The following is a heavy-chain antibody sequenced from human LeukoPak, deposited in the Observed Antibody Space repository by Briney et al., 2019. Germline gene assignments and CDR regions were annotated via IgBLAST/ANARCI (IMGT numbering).Heavy chain of an antibody. CDR3: ARGATYYSGSASYYHTF. J-gene: IGHJ4*02. V-gene: IGHV3-30-3*01. CDR1: GFTSSSYA. CDR2: ISYDGSNK. Sequence: GGSLRLSCAASGFTSSSYAMHWVRQVPGKGLEWVAFISYDGSNKYYADSVRGRFTISRDNSKNTVSLEMNSLRAEDTAVYYCARGATYYSGSASYYHTFWGQGTLVTVSS. D-gene: IGHD3-10*01.